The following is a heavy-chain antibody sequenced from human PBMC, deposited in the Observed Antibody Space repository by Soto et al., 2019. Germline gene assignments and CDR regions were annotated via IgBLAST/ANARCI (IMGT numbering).Heavy chain of an antibody. CDR2: VYHNGLT. Sequence: SETLSLTCDVSGDSIGSNVWWSWVRQPPGKGLEWIGEVYHNGLTDYNPSLRGRAKMSADMSKNQFSLRVTSETNADTAIYYCARDSALPGEADRFGYWGQGDLVTGSS. CDR1: GDSIGSNVW. D-gene: IGHD2-21*02. V-gene: IGHV4-4*02. J-gene: IGHJ4*02. CDR3: ARDSALPGEADRFGY.